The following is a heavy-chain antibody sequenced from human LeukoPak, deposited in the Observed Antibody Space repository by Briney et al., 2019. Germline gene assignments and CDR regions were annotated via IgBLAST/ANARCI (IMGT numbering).Heavy chain of an antibody. D-gene: IGHD3-22*01. J-gene: IGHJ4*02. CDR3: ARDVVDYYDSSGYCDY. CDR1: GYTFTSYG. Sequence: ASVKVSCKASGYTFTSYGISWVRQAPGQGLEWMGWISAYNGNTNYAQKLQGRVTMTTDTSTSTAYMELRSLRSDDTAVYYCARDVVDYYDSSGYCDYWGQGTLVTVSS. V-gene: IGHV1-18*01. CDR2: ISAYNGNT.